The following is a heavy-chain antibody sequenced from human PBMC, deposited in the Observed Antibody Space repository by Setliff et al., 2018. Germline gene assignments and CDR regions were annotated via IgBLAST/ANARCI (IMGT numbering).Heavy chain of an antibody. Sequence: SETLSLTCTVSDGSISSYYWIWIRQPPGKGLEWIGYIYSSGRTNYNPSLKSRVTLSVDTSNNQFSLKVSSVTAADTAVYYCARAPPNRYSGSYEYFYMDVWGKGTTVTVSS. D-gene: IGHD1-26*01. CDR1: DGSISSYY. CDR3: ARAPPNRYSGSYEYFYMDV. J-gene: IGHJ6*03. CDR2: IYSSGRT. V-gene: IGHV4-4*08.